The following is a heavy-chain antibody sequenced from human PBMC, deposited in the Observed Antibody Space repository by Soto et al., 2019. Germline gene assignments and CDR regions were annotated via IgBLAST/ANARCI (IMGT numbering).Heavy chain of an antibody. CDR2: IYYSGST. V-gene: IGHV4-61*01. Sequence: SETLSLTCPVSGGSVSSGSYYWSWIRQPPGKGLEWIGYIYYSGSTYYNPSLKSRVTISVDTSKNQFSLKLSSVTAADTAVYYCARAYGSGYMDVWGQGTTVTVSS. CDR3: ARAYGSGYMDV. D-gene: IGHD3-10*01. J-gene: IGHJ6*02. CDR1: GGSVSSGSYY.